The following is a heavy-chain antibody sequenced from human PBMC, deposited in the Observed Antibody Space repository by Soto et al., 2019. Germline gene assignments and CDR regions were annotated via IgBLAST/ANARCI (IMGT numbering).Heavy chain of an antibody. CDR1: GYTFTGYY. CDR3: ARISRSYDYVWGSFP. Sequence: GASVKVSCKASGYTFTGYYMHWVRQAPGQGLEWMGWINPNSGGTNYAQKFQGRVTMTRDTSISTAYMELSRLRSDDTAVYYCARISRSYDYVWGSFPWGQGTLVTVSS. J-gene: IGHJ5*02. V-gene: IGHV1-2*02. D-gene: IGHD3-16*01. CDR2: INPNSGGT.